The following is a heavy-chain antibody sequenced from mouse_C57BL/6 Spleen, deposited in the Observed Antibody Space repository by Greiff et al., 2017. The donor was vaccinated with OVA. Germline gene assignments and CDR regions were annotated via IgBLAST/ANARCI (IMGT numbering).Heavy chain of an antibody. V-gene: IGHV2-5*01. D-gene: IGHD1-1*01. Sequence: VQLQESGPGLVQPSQSLSITCTVSGFSLTSYGVHWVRQSPGKGLEWLGVIWRGGSTDYNAAFMSRLSITKDNSKRQVFFKMNSLQADDTAIYYCANKGGYGSSYFDVWGTGTTVTVSS. CDR1: GFSLTSYG. CDR3: ANKGGYGSSYFDV. J-gene: IGHJ1*03. CDR2: IWRGGST.